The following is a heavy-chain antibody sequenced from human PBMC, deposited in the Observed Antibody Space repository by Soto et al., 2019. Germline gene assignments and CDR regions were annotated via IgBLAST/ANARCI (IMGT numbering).Heavy chain of an antibody. CDR1: GYRFTSYW. J-gene: IGHJ5*02. V-gene: IGHV5-51*01. Sequence: GESLKISCRTSGYRFTSYWIAWGRQMPGKGLEWMGIIFPSDSDTRYSPSFQGQVTISADRSTSTVFLQWASLKASDTAVYFCARKDKSGYFNWFDPWGQGTLVTVYS. CDR3: ARKDKSGYFNWFDP. CDR2: IFPSDSDT. D-gene: IGHD3-22*01.